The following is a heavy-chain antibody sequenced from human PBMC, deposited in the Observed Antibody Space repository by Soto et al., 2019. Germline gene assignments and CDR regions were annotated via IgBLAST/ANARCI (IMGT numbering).Heavy chain of an antibody. Sequence: EVQLEESGGALVQPGRTLRLSCAASGFTFDDYAMYWVRQVLGKGLEWVSSISWNSGNIDYADSVKGRFTTSRDNAKNSLYLQMNSLRPEDTAWYYCVRSKGGYSYGTPFDYWGQGTLVTVSS. D-gene: IGHD5-18*01. J-gene: IGHJ4*02. CDR2: ISWNSGNI. CDR3: VRSKGGYSYGTPFDY. CDR1: GFTFDDYA. V-gene: IGHV3-9*01.